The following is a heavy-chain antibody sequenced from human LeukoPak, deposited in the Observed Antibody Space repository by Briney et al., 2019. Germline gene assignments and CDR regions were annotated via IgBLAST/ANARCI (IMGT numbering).Heavy chain of an antibody. Sequence: GGSLRLSCAASGFTFSSYAMSWVRQAPGKGLEWVSAISGSGGSTYYADSVKGRFTISRDNSKNTLYLQMNSLRAEDTAVYYCAKDLAYCGGDCCLLSGFDYWGQGTLVTVSS. CDR3: AKDLAYCGGDCCLLSGFDY. V-gene: IGHV3-23*01. CDR1: GFTFSSYA. CDR2: ISGSGGST. J-gene: IGHJ4*02. D-gene: IGHD2-21*02.